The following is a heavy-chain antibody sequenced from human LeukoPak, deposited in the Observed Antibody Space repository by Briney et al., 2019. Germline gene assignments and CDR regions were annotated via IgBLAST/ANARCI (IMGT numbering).Heavy chain of an antibody. V-gene: IGHV1-46*01. CDR2: INPSGGST. CDR1: GYIFTSYN. J-gene: IGHJ4*02. CDR3: ARALTYYYDSSGYWIGPKLYYFDY. D-gene: IGHD3-22*01. Sequence: GASVKVSCKASGYIFTSYNIHWVRQAPGQGLEWMGIINPSGGSTSYAQKFQGRVTMTRDMSTSTVYMELSSLRSEDTAVYYCARALTYYYDSSGYWIGPKLYYFDYWGQGTLVTVSS.